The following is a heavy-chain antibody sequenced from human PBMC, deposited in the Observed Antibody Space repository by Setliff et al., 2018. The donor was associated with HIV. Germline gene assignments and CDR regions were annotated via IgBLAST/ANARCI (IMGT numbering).Heavy chain of an antibody. J-gene: IGHJ6*02. CDR3: ATDNGPSYSMDI. D-gene: IGHD2-21*01. CDR2: IKKSSDGGKT. CDR1: GFTFNNAW. Sequence: PGGSLRLSCVASGFTFNNAWMNWVRQAPGKGLEWLGRIKKSSDGGKTDDASPVKGRFTISRDDSKNTLYLQMNSLKTEDTGVYFCATDNGPSYSMDIWGQGTTVTVCS. V-gene: IGHV3-15*01.